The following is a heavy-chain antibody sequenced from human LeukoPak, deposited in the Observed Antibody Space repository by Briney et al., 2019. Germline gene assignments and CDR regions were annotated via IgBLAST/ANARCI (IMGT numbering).Heavy chain of an antibody. Sequence: GESPKISCKGSGYSFTSYWISWVRQMPGKGLEWMGRIDPSDSYTNYSPSFQGHVTISADKSISTAYLQWSSLKASDTAMYYCAGVGGSGSYFWGQGTLVTVSS. D-gene: IGHD1-26*01. V-gene: IGHV5-10-1*01. CDR3: AGVGGSGSYF. CDR1: GYSFTSYW. CDR2: IDPSDSYT. J-gene: IGHJ4*02.